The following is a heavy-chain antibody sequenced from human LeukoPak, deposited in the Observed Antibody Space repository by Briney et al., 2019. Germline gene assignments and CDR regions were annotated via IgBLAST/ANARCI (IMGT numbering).Heavy chain of an antibody. Sequence: SVKVSCKASGGTFSSYAISWVRQAPGQGLEWMGRIIPILGIANYAQKFQGRVTITADKSTSTAYMELSSLRSEDTAVYYCARETTRGIQLWPAAFFDYWGQGTLVTVSS. CDR2: IIPILGIA. V-gene: IGHV1-69*04. CDR3: ARETTRGIQLWPAAFFDY. CDR1: GGTFSSYA. J-gene: IGHJ4*02. D-gene: IGHD5-18*01.